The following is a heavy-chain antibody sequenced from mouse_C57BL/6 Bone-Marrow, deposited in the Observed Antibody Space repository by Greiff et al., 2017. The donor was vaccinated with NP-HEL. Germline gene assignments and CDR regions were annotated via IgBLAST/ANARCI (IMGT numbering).Heavy chain of an antibody. CDR1: GYTFTSYW. CDR2: IHPNSGST. Sequence: QVQLQQPGAELVKPGASVKLSCKASGYTFTSYWMHWVKQRPGQGLEWIGMIHPNSGSTNYNEKFKSKATLTVDKSSSTAYMQLSSLTSEDSAVYYCARIGLRPYYFDYWGQGTTLTVSS. J-gene: IGHJ2*01. V-gene: IGHV1-64*01. CDR3: ARIGLRPYYFDY.